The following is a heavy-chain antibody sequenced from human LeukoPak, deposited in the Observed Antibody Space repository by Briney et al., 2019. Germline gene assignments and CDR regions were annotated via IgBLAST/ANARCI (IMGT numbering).Heavy chain of an antibody. CDR2: ISSSGSTI. V-gene: IGHV3-48*04. J-gene: IGHJ4*02. Sequence: GGSLRLSCAASGFTFSSYSMNWVRQAPGKGLEWVSYISSSGSTIYYADSVKGRFTISRDNAKNSLYLQMNSLRAEDTAVYYCARAPGRYCGGDCYTLFDYWGQGTLVTVSS. CDR1: GFTFSSYS. CDR3: ARAPGRYCGGDCYTLFDY. D-gene: IGHD2-21*02.